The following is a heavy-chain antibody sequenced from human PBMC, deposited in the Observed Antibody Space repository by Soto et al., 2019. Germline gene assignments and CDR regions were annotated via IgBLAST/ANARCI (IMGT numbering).Heavy chain of an antibody. V-gene: IGHV3-11*01. CDR1: GFTFNDYY. J-gene: IGHJ4*02. Sequence: PGGSLRLSCEGSGFTFNDYYMTRIRQAPGKGLEWVAYINTLSTAIYYADSVKGRFTISRDNAKNSLYLQMNGLRAEDTATYYCARRLQWQLRPLDSWGRGTLVTVSS. CDR3: ARRLQWQLRPLDS. D-gene: IGHD6-19*01. CDR2: INTLSTAI.